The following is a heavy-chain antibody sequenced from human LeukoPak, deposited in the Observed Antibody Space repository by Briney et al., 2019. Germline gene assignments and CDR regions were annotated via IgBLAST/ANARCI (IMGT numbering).Heavy chain of an antibody. J-gene: IGHJ6*02. V-gene: IGHV4-39*01. D-gene: IGHD5-18*01. CDR3: ASRERGYSYGVYGMDV. CDR2: YYSGST. Sequence: YYSGSTYYNPSLKSRVTISVDTSKNQFSLKLSSVTAADTAVYYCASRERGYSYGVYGMDVWGQGTTVTVSS.